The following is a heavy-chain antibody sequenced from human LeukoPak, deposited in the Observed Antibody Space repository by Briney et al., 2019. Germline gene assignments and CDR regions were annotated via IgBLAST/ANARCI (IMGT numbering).Heavy chain of an antibody. V-gene: IGHV4-59*13. CDR2: IYYSGST. CDR3: ARDVNLCSGGSCYSFDP. J-gene: IGHJ5*02. CDR1: GGSISSYY. D-gene: IGHD2-15*01. Sequence: PSETLSLTCTVSGGSISSYYWSWIRQPPGKGLEWIGYIYYSGSTNYNPSLKSRVTISVDTSKNQFSLKLSSVTAADTAVYYCARDVNLCSGGSCYSFDPWGQGTLVTVSS.